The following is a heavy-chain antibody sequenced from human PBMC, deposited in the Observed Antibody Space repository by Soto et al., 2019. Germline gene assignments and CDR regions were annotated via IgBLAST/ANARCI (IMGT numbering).Heavy chain of an antibody. D-gene: IGHD5-12*01. J-gene: IGHJ5*02. CDR1: GFTLSTHN. CDR2: ISTGSSYI. Sequence: EVRPVESGGGLVEPGGSLRLSCAASGFTLSTHNMNWVRQAPGKGLEWVSSISTGSSYIYYADSVKGRFTISRDNAQNSLYLQMNSLTAEDTAVYYCARDRDGYNSNWFDPWGRGTLVTVSS. CDR3: ARDRDGYNSNWFDP. V-gene: IGHV3-21*01.